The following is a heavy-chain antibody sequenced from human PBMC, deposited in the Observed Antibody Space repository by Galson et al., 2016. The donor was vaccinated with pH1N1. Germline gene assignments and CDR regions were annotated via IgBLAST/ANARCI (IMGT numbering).Heavy chain of an antibody. CDR1: GYTFPELS. CDR3: ATGYRCTNTNCYGYYYYYMGV. Sequence: SVKVSCKVSGYTFPELSINWVRQAPGKGLEWMGGFDPEAGETTYAQEFQGRITMTKDTSTDTAYMELRDLRSADTAVYFCATGYRCTNTNCYGYYYYYMGVWGKGTTVTVSS. D-gene: IGHD2-2*01. CDR2: FDPEAGET. V-gene: IGHV1-24*01. J-gene: IGHJ6*03.